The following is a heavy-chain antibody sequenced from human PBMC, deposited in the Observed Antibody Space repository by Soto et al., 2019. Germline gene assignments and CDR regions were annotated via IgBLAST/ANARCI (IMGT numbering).Heavy chain of an antibody. J-gene: IGHJ2*01. D-gene: IGHD2-15*01. CDR1: GFTFSSYA. Sequence: EVQLLESGGGLVQPGGSLRLSCAASGFTFSSYAMSWVRQAPGKGLEWVSGISGSGGSTYYADSVKGRFTISRDNSKNTLYLLMNGLRAEDTAVYYCAKDGVAGTVWYFDLWGRGTLVTVSS. CDR2: ISGSGGST. CDR3: AKDGVAGTVWYFDL. V-gene: IGHV3-23*01.